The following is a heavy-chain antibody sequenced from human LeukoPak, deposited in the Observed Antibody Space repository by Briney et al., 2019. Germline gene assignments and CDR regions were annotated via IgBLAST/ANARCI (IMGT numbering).Heavy chain of an antibody. CDR3: ARVRDYYDSSGYPNWFDP. Sequence: SVQDICRASGYTFTGYYMHWVRQATGQGLEGMGWINPNSGGTNYAQKFQRRVTMTGDTSISTAYMELSRLRSDDTAVYYCARVRDYYDSSGYPNWFDPWGQGTLVTVSS. J-gene: IGHJ5*02. CDR1: GYTFTGYY. V-gene: IGHV1-2*02. D-gene: IGHD3-22*01. CDR2: INPNSGGT.